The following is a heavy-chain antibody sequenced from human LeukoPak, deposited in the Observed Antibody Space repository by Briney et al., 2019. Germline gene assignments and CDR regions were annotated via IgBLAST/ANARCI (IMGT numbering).Heavy chain of an antibody. V-gene: IGHV3-33*06. D-gene: IGHD6-13*01. J-gene: IGHJ6*02. CDR2: MWYDGSNE. CDR1: RFNFNTYG. CDR3: AKHRGDSSSTRSGDV. Sequence: PGRSLRLSCVASRFNFNTYGMHWVRQAPGKGLEWVAVMWYDGSNEYYADSVKGRFSISRDNSKNTLYLQMNSLRVEDTAVYFCAKHRGDSSSTRSGDVWGQGTTVTVSS.